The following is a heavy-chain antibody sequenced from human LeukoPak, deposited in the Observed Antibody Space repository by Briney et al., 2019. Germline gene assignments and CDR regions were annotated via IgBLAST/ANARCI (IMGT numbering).Heavy chain of an antibody. V-gene: IGHV1-2*02. CDR1: GYTFTGYY. J-gene: IGHJ5*02. Sequence: ASVKVSCKASGYTFTGYYMHWVRQAPGQGLEWMGWINPNSGGTNYAQKFQGRVTMTRDTSISTAYMELSRLRSDDTAVYYCARDKRYGSGSYYLGSWFEPWGQGTLVTVSS. D-gene: IGHD3-10*01. CDR3: ARDKRYGSGSYYLGSWFEP. CDR2: INPNSGGT.